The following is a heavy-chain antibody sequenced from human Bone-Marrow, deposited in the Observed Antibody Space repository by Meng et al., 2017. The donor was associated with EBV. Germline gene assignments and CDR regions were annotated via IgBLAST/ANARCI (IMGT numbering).Heavy chain of an antibody. Sequence: QVNLQQWGAGLLKPSATLSLTCAVYGGSCSGYYWSWIRQPPGKGLEWIGEINHSGSTNYNPSLKSRVTISVDTSKNQFSLKLSSVTAADTAVYYCARRGDYGDTRVSDYWGQGTLVTVSS. CDR1: GGSCSGYY. J-gene: IGHJ4*02. CDR3: ARRGDYGDTRVSDY. CDR2: INHSGST. V-gene: IGHV4-34*01. D-gene: IGHD4-17*01.